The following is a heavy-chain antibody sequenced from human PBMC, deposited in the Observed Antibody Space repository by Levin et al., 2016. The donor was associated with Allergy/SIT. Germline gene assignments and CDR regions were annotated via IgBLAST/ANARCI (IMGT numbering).Heavy chain of an antibody. V-gene: IGHV3-23*01. CDR2: ISGSGGST. Sequence: GESLKISCAASGFTFSSYAMSWVRQAPGKGLEWVSAISGSGGSTYYADSVKGRFTISRDNSKNTLYLQMNSLRAEDTAVYYCAKDRPYIAARPVYYMDVWGKGTTVTVSS. CDR1: GFTFSSYA. D-gene: IGHD6-6*01. J-gene: IGHJ6*03. CDR3: AKDRPYIAARPVYYMDV.